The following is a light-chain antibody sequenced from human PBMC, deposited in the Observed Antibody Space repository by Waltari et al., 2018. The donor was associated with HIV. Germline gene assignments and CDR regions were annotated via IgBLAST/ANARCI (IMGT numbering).Light chain of an antibody. CDR1: QDIGES. CDR3: QQLKTYPFA. CDR2: LAS. J-gene: IGKJ3*01. Sequence: DIQLTQSPSFVAASVGGRVTITCRASQDIGESLAWYQVPPRKAPRLLIYLASTLQGGVPSRFSAWGSGTFFTLAISGLQPEDFATYFCQQLKTYPFAFGPGTEV. V-gene: IGKV1-9*01.